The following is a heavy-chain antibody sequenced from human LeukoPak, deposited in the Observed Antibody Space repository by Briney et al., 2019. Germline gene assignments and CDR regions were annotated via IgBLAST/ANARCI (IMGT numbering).Heavy chain of an antibody. CDR2: ISYTGST. CDR3: AREILYYRYYFDC. J-gene: IGHJ4*02. Sequence: SETLSLTCTVSGGSISSSSYYWGWIRQPPGKGLEWIGSISYTGSTYYNPSLKSRVTISVDTSKTQFSLKLSSVTAAGTAVYYCAREILYYRYYFDCWGQGTLVTVSS. CDR1: GGSISSSSYY. V-gene: IGHV4-39*07. D-gene: IGHD2-8*01.